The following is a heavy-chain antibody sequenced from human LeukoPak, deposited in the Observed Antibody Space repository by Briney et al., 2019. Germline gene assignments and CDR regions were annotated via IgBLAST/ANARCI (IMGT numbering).Heavy chain of an antibody. V-gene: IGHV3-30*01. Sequence: GGSLRLSCAASGFTFSSYAMHWVRQAPGKGLEWVAVISYDGSNKYYADSVKGRFTISRDNSKNTLYLQMNSLRAEDTAVYYCARGESQWLLRPDYFDYWGQGTLVTVSS. D-gene: IGHD3-22*01. CDR3: ARGESQWLLRPDYFDY. J-gene: IGHJ4*02. CDR1: GFTFSSYA. CDR2: ISYDGSNK.